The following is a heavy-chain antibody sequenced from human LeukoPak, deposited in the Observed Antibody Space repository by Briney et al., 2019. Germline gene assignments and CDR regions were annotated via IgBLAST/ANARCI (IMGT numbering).Heavy chain of an antibody. Sequence: PGGSLRLSCAASGFTFSAYVVTWVRRAPGKGLEWVSAISSSGGSTYYADSVKGRFTISRDNSKNTLYLQMNSLRAEDTALYYCAKEKGFSSPYYYYYMDVWGKGTTVTVSS. CDR1: GFTFSAYV. D-gene: IGHD6-13*01. CDR2: ISSSGGST. CDR3: AKEKGFSSPYYYYYMDV. J-gene: IGHJ6*03. V-gene: IGHV3-23*01.